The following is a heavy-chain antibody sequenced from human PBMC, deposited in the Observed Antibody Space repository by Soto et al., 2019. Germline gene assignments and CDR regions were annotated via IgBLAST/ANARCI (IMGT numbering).Heavy chain of an antibody. CDR3: AKDYGGKDGDY. CDR1: GGTFSSYT. J-gene: IGHJ4*02. Sequence: QVQLVQSGAEVKKPGSSVKVSCKASGGTFSSYTISWVRQAPGQGLEWMGRIIPILGIANYAQKFKDRVTITADKSTSTAYIELSSRRSEDTAVYYCAKDYGGKDGDYWGQGTLVTVSS. V-gene: IGHV1-69*08. D-gene: IGHD4-17*01. CDR2: IIPILGIA.